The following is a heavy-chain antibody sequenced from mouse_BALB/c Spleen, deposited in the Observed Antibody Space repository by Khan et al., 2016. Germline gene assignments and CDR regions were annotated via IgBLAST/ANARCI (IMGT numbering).Heavy chain of an antibody. CDR3: ASSCYVHYDMGY. D-gene: IGHD1-1*01. CDR2: ISTYYGDA. J-gene: IGHJ4*01. Sequence: VQLQESGAELVRPGVSVKISCKGSGYTFTDYAMHWVKQSHAKGLEWIGVISTYYGDASYNQKFKGKATMTVDKSSSTAYMELSRLTSEDSAIYYSASSCYVHYDMGYWGHGPSVTVSS. V-gene: IGHV1S137*01. CDR1: GYTFTDYA.